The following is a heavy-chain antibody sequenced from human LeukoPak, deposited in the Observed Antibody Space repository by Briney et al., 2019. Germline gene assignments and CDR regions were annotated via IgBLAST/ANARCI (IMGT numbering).Heavy chain of an antibody. CDR1: GFIFSNYW. Sequence: GGSLRLPCAASGFIFSNYWIHWVRQAPGKGLVWVSRINTDGTITTYADSVKDRFTISRDNAKNTVYLQMNSLRAGDTAVYYCARDMHGPRDYWGQGTLVTVSS. J-gene: IGHJ4*02. D-gene: IGHD2-2*01. V-gene: IGHV3-74*01. CDR3: ARDMHGPRDY. CDR2: INTDGTIT.